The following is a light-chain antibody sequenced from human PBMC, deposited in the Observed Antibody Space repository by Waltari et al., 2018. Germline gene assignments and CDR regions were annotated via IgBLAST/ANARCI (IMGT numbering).Light chain of an antibody. Sequence: DIQMTQSPSSLSASVGDRVAITCRAGQSISTYLNWYQQRPGKAPKLLIYAASSLQSGVPSRFSGSGSGTDVTLTITSLRPEDFATYFCQQSSSTPGTFGQGTKVEIK. V-gene: IGKV1-39*01. CDR1: QSISTY. CDR2: AAS. CDR3: QQSSSTPGT. J-gene: IGKJ1*01.